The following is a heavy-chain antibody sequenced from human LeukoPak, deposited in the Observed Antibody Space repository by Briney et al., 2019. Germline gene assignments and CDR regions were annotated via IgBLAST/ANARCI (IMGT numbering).Heavy chain of an antibody. D-gene: IGHD3-10*01. CDR3: ARGYDGSGSSYNRENWFDP. CDR1: GYTFTRYY. J-gene: IGHJ5*02. Sequence: ASVKVSCKASGYTFTRYYMHWVRQAPGQGLEWMGIINPSGGSTSYAQKFQGRVTMTRDTSTSTVYMELSSLRSEDTGMYYCARGYDGSGSSYNRENWFDPWGQGTLVTVSS. V-gene: IGHV1-46*01. CDR2: INPSGGST.